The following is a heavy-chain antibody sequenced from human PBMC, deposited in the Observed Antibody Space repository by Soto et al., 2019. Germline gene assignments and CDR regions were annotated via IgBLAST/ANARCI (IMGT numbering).Heavy chain of an antibody. V-gene: IGHV4-34*01. J-gene: IGHJ4*02. CDR3: ASSHDYGSGSSTLYYFDY. D-gene: IGHD3-10*01. Sequence: PSETLSLTCTVYGGSFSGYYWNWIRQPPGRGLEWIGEINHSGSTNYNPSLKSRVTIPVDTSKNQFSLKLSSVTAADTDVYYCASSHDYGSGSSTLYYFDYWGQGTLVTVSS. CDR2: INHSGST. CDR1: GGSFSGYY.